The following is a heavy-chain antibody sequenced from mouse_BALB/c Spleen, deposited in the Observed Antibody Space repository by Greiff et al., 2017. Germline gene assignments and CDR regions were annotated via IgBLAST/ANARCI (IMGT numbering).Heavy chain of an antibody. Sequence: EVKLVESGPDLVKPSQSLSLTCTVTGYSITSGYSWYWIRQFPGNKLECMGYIHYSGSTNYNPSLKSRISITRDTSKNQFFLQLNSVTTEDTATYYCARDGAYWGQGTLVTVSA. CDR3: ARDGAY. V-gene: IGHV3-1*02. D-gene: IGHD2-3*01. CDR2: IHYSGST. J-gene: IGHJ3*01. CDR1: GYSITSGYS.